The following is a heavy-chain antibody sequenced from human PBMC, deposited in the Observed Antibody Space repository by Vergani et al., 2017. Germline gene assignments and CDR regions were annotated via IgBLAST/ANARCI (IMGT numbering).Heavy chain of an antibody. CDR1: GGSISSGGYY. D-gene: IGHD6-13*01. V-gene: IGHV4-31*03. Sequence: QVQLQQWGAGLLKPSQTLSLTCTVSGGSISSGGYYWSWIRQHPGKGLEWIGYIYYSGSTYYNPSLKSRVTISVDTSKNQFSLKLSSVTAADTAVYYCARVRGKSSWYSYGSQGYYMDVWGKGTTVTVSS. CDR2: IYYSGST. J-gene: IGHJ6*03. CDR3: ARVRGKSSWYSYGSQGYYMDV.